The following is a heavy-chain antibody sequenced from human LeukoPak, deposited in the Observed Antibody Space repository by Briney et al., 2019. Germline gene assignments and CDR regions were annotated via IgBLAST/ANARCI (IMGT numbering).Heavy chain of an antibody. J-gene: IGHJ4*02. CDR1: GGSISSYY. Sequence: SETLSLTCTVSGGSISSYYWSWIRQPPGKGLEWIGYIYYSGSTNYNPSLKSRVTISVDTSKNQFSLKLSSVTAADTAVYYCAGADHRDYYDSSGYYYDYWGQGTLVTVSS. D-gene: IGHD3-22*01. CDR2: IYYSGST. CDR3: AGADHRDYYDSSGYYYDY. V-gene: IGHV4-59*01.